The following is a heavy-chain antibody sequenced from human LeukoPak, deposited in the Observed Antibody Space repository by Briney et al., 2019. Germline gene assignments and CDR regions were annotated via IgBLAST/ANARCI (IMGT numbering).Heavy chain of an antibody. D-gene: IGHD5-18*01. Sequence: GGSLRLSCAASGFTVSSNYMSWVRQAPGKGLEWVSVIYSGGSTYYADSVKGRFTISRDNSKNTLYLQMNSLRAEDTAVYYCARGSVTTGPFGMDVWGQGTTVTVSS. CDR2: IYSGGST. J-gene: IGHJ6*02. V-gene: IGHV3-66*01. CDR3: ARGSVTTGPFGMDV. CDR1: GFTVSSNY.